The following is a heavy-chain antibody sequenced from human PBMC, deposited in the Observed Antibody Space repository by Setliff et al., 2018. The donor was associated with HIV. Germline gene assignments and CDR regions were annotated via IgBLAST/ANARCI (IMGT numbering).Heavy chain of an antibody. J-gene: IGHJ4*02. CDR3: ARQGGYNSPLMV. D-gene: IGHD3-10*01. Sequence: LSLTCTVSGGSITSYYWNWIRQSPGKGLEWIGYIFDSGTTKYNPSVTSRVTISVDASKNQFFLQLISVTAADTAVYYCARQGGYNSPLMVWGQGKLITVSS. CDR2: IFDSGTT. CDR1: GGSITSYY. V-gene: IGHV4-59*08.